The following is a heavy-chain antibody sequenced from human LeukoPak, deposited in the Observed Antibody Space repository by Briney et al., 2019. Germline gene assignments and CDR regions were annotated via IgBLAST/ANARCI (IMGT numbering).Heavy chain of an antibody. CDR3: ARSTGHDAFDI. D-gene: IGHD1-1*01. CDR2: ISSSSSYI. J-gene: IGHJ3*02. CDR1: GFTFSSYS. V-gene: IGHV3-21*01. Sequence: GGSLRLSCAASGFTFSSYSMNWVRQAPGKGLVWVSSISSSSSYIYYADSVKGRFTISRDNAKNSLYLQMNSLRAEDTAVYYCARSTGHDAFDIWGQGTMVTVSS.